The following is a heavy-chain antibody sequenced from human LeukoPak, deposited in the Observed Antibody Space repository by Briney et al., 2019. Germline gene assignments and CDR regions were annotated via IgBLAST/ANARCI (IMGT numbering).Heavy chain of an antibody. D-gene: IGHD2-8*01. CDR1: GYIFSTYV. CDR2: ISSDGSGK. V-gene: IGHV3-30-3*01. CDR3: ATAGGNGTYPYLDN. Sequence: QPGTSLRLSCGASGYIFSTYVMHWVRQAPGKGLEWVAVISSDGSGKFYAASVRGRFTISRDDSKSTLFLQMNSLRIEDTAIYYCATAGGNGTYPYLDNWGRGTLVTVSS. J-gene: IGHJ4*02.